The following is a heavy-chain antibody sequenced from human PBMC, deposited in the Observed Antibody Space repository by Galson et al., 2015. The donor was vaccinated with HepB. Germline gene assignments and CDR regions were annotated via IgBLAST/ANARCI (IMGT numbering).Heavy chain of an antibody. CDR2: INPNSGGT. Sequence: SVKVSCKASGYTFTGYYMHWVRQAPGQGLEWMGRINPNSGGTNYAQKFQGRVTMTRDTSISTAYMELSRLRSDDTAVYYCARASEKQSGLRYARPPKNNWFDPWGDYWGQGTLVTVSS. D-gene: IGHD5-12*01. CDR1: GYTFTGYY. CDR3: ARASEKQSGLRYARPPKNNWFDPWGDY. V-gene: IGHV1-2*06. J-gene: IGHJ4*02.